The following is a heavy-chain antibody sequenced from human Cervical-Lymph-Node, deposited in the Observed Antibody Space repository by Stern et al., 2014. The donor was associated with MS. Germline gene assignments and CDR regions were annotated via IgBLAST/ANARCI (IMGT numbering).Heavy chain of an antibody. CDR1: GYTFIDYY. Sequence: QVQLVQSGAEVRKPGASVKVSCKASGYTFIDYYIHWVRQAPGQGLEWMGRIVPHTGGTIYAQKFQDRVTITRDTSINTPYMEVSSLRSDDTAVYFCARGGGYIFPSDWFDPWGQGTLVTVSS. CDR2: IVPHTGGT. CDR3: ARGGGYIFPSDWFDP. D-gene: IGHD5-24*01. J-gene: IGHJ5*02. V-gene: IGHV1-2*06.